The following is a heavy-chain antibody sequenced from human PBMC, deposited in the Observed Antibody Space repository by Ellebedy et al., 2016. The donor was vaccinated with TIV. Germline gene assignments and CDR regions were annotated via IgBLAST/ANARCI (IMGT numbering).Heavy chain of an antibody. D-gene: IGHD3-16*01. CDR2: EIFTFGTT. J-gene: IGHJ4*02. V-gene: IGHV1-69*13. CDR1: GGSISRHA. CDR3: LLGELIGELTFKGRFDY. Sequence: ASVKVSCXPSGGSISRHAFGWVRQAPGLGPEWMGGEIFTFGTTNYAQKFQGRVTITADESTSTIYMELSSLRSDDTAVYYCLLGELIGELTFKGRFDYWGQGTLVTVSS.